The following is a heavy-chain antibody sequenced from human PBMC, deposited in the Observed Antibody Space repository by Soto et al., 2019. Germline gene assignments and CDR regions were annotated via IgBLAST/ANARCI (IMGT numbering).Heavy chain of an antibody. CDR2: IIPILGIA. V-gene: IGHV1-69*04. CDR1: GGTFSSYT. CDR3: ARDDESRYCSSTSCYEEGYYYYMDV. D-gene: IGHD2-2*01. J-gene: IGHJ6*03. Sequence: SVKVSCKASGGTFSSYTISWVRQAPGQGLEWVGRIIPILGIANYAQKFQGRVTITADKSTSTAYMELSSLRSEDTAVYYCARDDESRYCSSTSCYEEGYYYYMDVWGKGTTVTVSS.